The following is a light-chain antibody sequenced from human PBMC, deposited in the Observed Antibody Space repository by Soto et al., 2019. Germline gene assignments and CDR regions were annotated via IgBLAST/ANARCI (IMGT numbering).Light chain of an antibody. Sequence: ILMTQSPSSLSAFVGDRVTITCRASQDIGNFLAWYQQKPGKVPKLLIYAASTLQSGVPSRFSGSGSGTDFTLTISSLQPEDVATYYCQKCKVDPVTFGGGTKVDIK. CDR2: AAS. CDR1: QDIGNF. CDR3: QKCKVDPVT. J-gene: IGKJ4*01. V-gene: IGKV1-27*01.